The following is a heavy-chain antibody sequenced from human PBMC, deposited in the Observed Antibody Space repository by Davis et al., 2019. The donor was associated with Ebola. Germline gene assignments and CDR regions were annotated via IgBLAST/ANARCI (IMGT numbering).Heavy chain of an antibody. J-gene: IGHJ5*02. Sequence: MPSETLSLTCTVSGGSISSSSYYWGWIRQPPGKGLEWIGSIYYSGSTYYNPSLKSRVTISVDMSKNQFSLKLSSVTAADTAVYYCASVAPAAGRFDPWGQGTLVTVSS. D-gene: IGHD2-2*01. CDR2: IYYSGST. V-gene: IGHV4-39*01. CDR3: ASVAPAAGRFDP. CDR1: GGSISSSSYY.